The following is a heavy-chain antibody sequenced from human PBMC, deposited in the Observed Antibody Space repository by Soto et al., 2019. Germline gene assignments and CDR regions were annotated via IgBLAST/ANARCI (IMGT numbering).Heavy chain of an antibody. J-gene: IGHJ4*02. CDR1: GFTFSSYW. V-gene: IGHV3-74*01. Sequence: EVQLVESGGGLVQPGESLRLSCAASGFTFSSYWMHWVRQAPGKGLVWVSRINSDGGSSSYASSVKGRFTISRDNAKNTLYLQMNGLKAEDMAAYYCVITSLMVEAATREDYWGQGTLVTVSS. D-gene: IGHD2-15*01. CDR3: VITSLMVEAATREDY. CDR2: INSDGGSS.